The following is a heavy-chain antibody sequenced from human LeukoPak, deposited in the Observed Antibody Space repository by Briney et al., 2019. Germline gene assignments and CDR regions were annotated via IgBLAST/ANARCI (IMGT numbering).Heavy chain of an antibody. J-gene: IGHJ4*02. Sequence: SETLSLTCTVSGGSISSYYWSWIRQPPGKGLEWIGYIYYSGSTNYNPSLKSRVTISVDTSKNQFSLKLSSVAAADTAVYYCARGREDYGDYAYWGQGTLVTVSS. CDR1: GGSISSYY. V-gene: IGHV4-59*01. CDR2: IYYSGST. CDR3: ARGREDYGDYAY. D-gene: IGHD4-17*01.